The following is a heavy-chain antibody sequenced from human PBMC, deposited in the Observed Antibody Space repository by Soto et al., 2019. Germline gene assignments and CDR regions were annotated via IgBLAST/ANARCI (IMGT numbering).Heavy chain of an antibody. J-gene: IGHJ4*02. CDR3: AGGNYYYDSSGYYTLGY. Sequence: ASVKVSCKXSGYTFSTYGISWVRQAPGQGLEWMGWISPYNGNTNYAQKIQGRVSITADTSTGTAYMELRSLRSDDTAVYYCAGGNYYYDSSGYYTLGYWGQGTQVTVSS. CDR1: GYTFSTYG. V-gene: IGHV1-18*01. D-gene: IGHD3-22*01. CDR2: ISPYNGNT.